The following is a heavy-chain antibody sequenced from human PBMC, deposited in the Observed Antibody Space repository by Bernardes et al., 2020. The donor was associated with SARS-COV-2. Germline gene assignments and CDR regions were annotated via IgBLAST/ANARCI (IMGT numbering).Heavy chain of an antibody. V-gene: IGHV1-2*02. CDR3: AREIGSGFVDY. CDR1: GYTFTDYY. Sequence: ASVKVSCKASGYTFTDYYMHWVRQAPGQGLEWMGWINPKSGGTNYAQNFQGRVTMTRDTSISTAYMELSRLKFDDTAVYYCAREIGSGFVDYWGQGALVTVSS. J-gene: IGHJ4*02. D-gene: IGHD6-19*01. CDR2: INPKSGGT.